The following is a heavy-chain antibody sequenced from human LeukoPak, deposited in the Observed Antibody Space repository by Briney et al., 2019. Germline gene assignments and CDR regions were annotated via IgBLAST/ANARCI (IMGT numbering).Heavy chain of an antibody. V-gene: IGHV3-23*01. Sequence: GGSLRLSCAASGFTFSSYGMHWVRQAPGKGLEWVSAISGSGGSTYYADSVKGRFTISRDNSKNTLYLQMNSLRAEDTAVYYCAKAPLPTVAGTPDYWGQGTLVTVSS. D-gene: IGHD6-19*01. CDR1: GFTFSSYG. J-gene: IGHJ4*02. CDR2: ISGSGGST. CDR3: AKAPLPTVAGTPDY.